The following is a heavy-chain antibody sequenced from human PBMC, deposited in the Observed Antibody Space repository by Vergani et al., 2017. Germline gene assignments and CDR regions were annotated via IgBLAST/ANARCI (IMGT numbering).Heavy chain of an antibody. D-gene: IGHD3-3*01. CDR3: ARGGSHYDFWSGYYPYYYYYGMDV. J-gene: IGHJ6*02. CDR2: INHSGST. CDR1: GGSFSGYY. V-gene: IGHV4-34*01. Sequence: QVQLQQWGAGLLKPSETLSLTCAVYGGSFSGYYWSWIRQPPGKGLEWSGEINHSGSTNYNPSLKSRVTISVDTSKNQFSLKLSSVTAADTAVYYCARGGSHYDFWSGYYPYYYYYGMDVWGQGTTVTVSS.